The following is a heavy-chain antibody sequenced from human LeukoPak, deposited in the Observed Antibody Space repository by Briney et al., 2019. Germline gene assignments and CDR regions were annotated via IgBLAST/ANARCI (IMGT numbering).Heavy chain of an antibody. Sequence: PGGSLRLSCAASGFTFSSYAMSWVRQAPGKGLEWVSDISGSGGSTYYADSVKGRFTISRDNSRNTLFLQMNSLRAEDTAVYYCARYPWGVGGTHWGQGTLVTVSS. J-gene: IGHJ4*02. CDR2: ISGSGGST. CDR1: GFTFSSYA. CDR3: ARYPWGVGGTH. D-gene: IGHD1-26*01. V-gene: IGHV3-23*01.